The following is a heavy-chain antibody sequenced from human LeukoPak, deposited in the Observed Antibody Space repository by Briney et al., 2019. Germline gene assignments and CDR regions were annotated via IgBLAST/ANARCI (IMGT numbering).Heavy chain of an antibody. CDR1: GDSVSNNSAI. J-gene: IGHJ4*02. CDR3: ARGDQDGIFDY. Sequence: SQTLSLTCAISGDSVSNNSAIWIWIRQSPSRGLQWLGRTYYRSKWYNDYAVSVKSRITLNVDTSKNQFSLQLNSVTPEDTAVYYCARGDQDGIFDYWGQGTLVTVSS. CDR2: TYYRSKWYN. D-gene: IGHD1-26*01. V-gene: IGHV6-1*01.